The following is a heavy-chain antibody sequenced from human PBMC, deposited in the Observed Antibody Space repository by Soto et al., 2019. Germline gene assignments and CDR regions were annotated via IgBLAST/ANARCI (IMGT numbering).Heavy chain of an antibody. V-gene: IGHV1-69*12. CDR2: IIPIFGTA. Sequence: QVQRVQSGAEVKKPGSSVKVSCKASGGTFSSYAISWVRQAPGQGLEWMGGIIPIFGTANYAQKFQGRVTITADESTSTAYMELSSLRSEDTAVYYCARDEGIVVVVAPADYYGMDVWGQGTTVTVSS. CDR3: ARDEGIVVVVAPADYYGMDV. D-gene: IGHD2-15*01. CDR1: GGTFSSYA. J-gene: IGHJ6*02.